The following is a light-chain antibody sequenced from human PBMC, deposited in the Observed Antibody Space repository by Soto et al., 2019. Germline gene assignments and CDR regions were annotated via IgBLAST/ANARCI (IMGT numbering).Light chain of an antibody. J-gene: IGKJ4*01. CDR3: QQSYSTPT. Sequence: DIQMTQSPSSLSASVGDTVTINCRTSPSINNYLNWYQQRPGKAPKLLIYDASTLQSGVPSRFSGTGSGTEFTLTISSLQPEDFATYYCQQSYSTPTFGGGTKVDIK. V-gene: IGKV1-39*01. CDR2: DAS. CDR1: PSINNY.